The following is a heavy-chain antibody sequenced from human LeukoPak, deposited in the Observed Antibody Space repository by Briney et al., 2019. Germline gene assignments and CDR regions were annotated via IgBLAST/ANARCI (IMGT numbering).Heavy chain of an antibody. V-gene: IGHV4-39*01. Sequence: SETLSLTCTVSGGSISSSSYYWGWIRQPPGKGLEWIGSIYYSGSTHYNPSLKSRVTISVDTSKNQFSLKLSSVTAADTAVYYCARRLGSSGGFDPWGQGTLVTVSS. CDR3: ARRLGSSGGFDP. CDR1: GGSISSSSYY. J-gene: IGHJ5*02. CDR2: IYYSGST. D-gene: IGHD6-6*01.